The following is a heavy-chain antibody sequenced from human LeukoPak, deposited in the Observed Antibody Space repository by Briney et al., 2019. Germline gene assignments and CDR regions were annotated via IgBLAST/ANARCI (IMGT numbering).Heavy chain of an antibody. CDR3: ATVMTTWASEYYGMDV. D-gene: IGHD4-17*01. V-gene: IGHV1-24*01. J-gene: IGHJ6*02. CDR2: FDPEDGET. Sequence: ASVKVSCKVSGYTLTELSMHWVRQAPGKGLEWMGGFDPEDGETIYAQKFQGRVTMTEDTSTDTAYMELSSLRSEDTAVYYCATVMTTWASEYYGMDVWGQRTTVTVSS. CDR1: GYTLTELS.